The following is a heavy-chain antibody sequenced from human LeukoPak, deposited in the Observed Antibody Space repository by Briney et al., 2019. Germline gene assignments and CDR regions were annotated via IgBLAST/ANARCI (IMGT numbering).Heavy chain of an antibody. CDR1: GFTFSWYN. J-gene: IGHJ4*02. V-gene: IGHV3-21*01. Sequence: GGSLRLSCAASGFTFSWYNMNWVRQAPGKGLEWVSSISIGSTYTYFADSVKGRFTVSRDNAKNSLYLQMNSLRAEDTAVYYCARDMHYYDSSGYYYYWGQGTLVTVSS. CDR3: ARDMHYYDSSGYYYY. D-gene: IGHD3-22*01. CDR2: ISIGSTYT.